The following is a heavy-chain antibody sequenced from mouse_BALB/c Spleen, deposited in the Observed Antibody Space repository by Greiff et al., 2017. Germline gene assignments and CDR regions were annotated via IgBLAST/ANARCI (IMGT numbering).Heavy chain of an antibody. Sequence: QVQLQQSGAELVKPGASVKLSCKASGYTFTSYWMHWVKQRPGQGLEWIGEINPSNGRTNYNEKFKSKATLTVDKSSSTAYMQLSSLTSEDSAVYYCARDSSGRAWFAYWGQGTLVTVSA. D-gene: IGHD3-2*01. CDR3: ARDSSGRAWFAY. CDR1: GYTFTSYW. V-gene: IGHV1S81*02. CDR2: INPSNGRT. J-gene: IGHJ3*01.